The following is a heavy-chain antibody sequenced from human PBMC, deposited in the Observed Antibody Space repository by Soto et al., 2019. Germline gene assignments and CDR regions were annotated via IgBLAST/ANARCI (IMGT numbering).Heavy chain of an antibody. D-gene: IGHD6-19*01. J-gene: IGHJ4*02. Sequence: GGSLRLSCAASGVTFSSYGMQWVRQAPGKGLEWVAVISYDGSNKYYADSVKDRFTISRDNSKSTLYLQMNSLRADDTAVYYCVAGQYFFDYCGQGTLVTV. V-gene: IGHV3-30*03. CDR1: GVTFSSYG. CDR3: VAGQYFFDY. CDR2: ISYDGSNK.